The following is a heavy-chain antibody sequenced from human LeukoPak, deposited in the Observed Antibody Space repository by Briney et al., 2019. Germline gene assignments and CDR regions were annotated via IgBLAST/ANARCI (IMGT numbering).Heavy chain of an antibody. V-gene: IGHV3-23*01. CDR2: ISGGGDST. CDR3: AKGSSAIRPYYFDY. Sequence: GGSLRLSCAASGFTFSGYAMTWVRQAPGEGMEWLSAISGGGDSTWYADSVKGRFTISRDNSKNTLSLQMNSLRAEDTTVYYCAKGSSAIRPYYFDYWGQGILVTVSS. CDR1: GFTFSGYA. D-gene: IGHD3-10*01. J-gene: IGHJ4*02.